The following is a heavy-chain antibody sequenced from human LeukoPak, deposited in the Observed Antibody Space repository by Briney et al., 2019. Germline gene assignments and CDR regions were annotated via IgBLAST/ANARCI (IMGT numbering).Heavy chain of an antibody. Sequence: GGSLRLSCVGSGFTFRSHAMSWVRQAPEKGLEFVSGIYENGGTTYYADSVKGRFSISRDNSKNTLYLQMNSLRAEDTAVYYCAKFGGYSSSWYSVGGFEYWGQGTLVTVSS. J-gene: IGHJ4*02. D-gene: IGHD6-13*01. V-gene: IGHV3-23*01. CDR2: IYENGGTT. CDR1: GFTFRSHA. CDR3: AKFGGYSSSWYSVGGFEY.